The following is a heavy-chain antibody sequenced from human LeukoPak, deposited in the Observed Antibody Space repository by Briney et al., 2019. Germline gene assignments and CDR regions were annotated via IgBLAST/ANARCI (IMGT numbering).Heavy chain of an antibody. V-gene: IGHV1-69*05. CDR1: GGSFSSEA. D-gene: IGHD2-15*01. J-gene: IGHJ4*02. CDR2: IIPIFGTP. Sequence: GASVKVSCKAFGGSFSSEAVSWVRQAPGQGLEWMGGIIPIFGTPNYAQKFQGRVAITTDESTSTAYMEVSSLGSEDTAVYYCGKKAGDCGGGSCYSIDYWGQGTLVTVSS. CDR3: GKKAGDCGGGSCYSIDY.